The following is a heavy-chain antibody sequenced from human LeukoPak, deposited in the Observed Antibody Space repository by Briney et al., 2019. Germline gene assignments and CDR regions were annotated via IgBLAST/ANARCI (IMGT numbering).Heavy chain of an antibody. J-gene: IGHJ4*02. V-gene: IGHV3-23*01. CDR1: GFTFSSYA. Sequence: PGGSLRLSCAASGFTFSSYAMSWVRQAPGKGLEWVSAVSGSGDHTYYADSVKGRFTISSDNAKNSLYLQMNSLRDEDTAVYYCARSGNYDYWGQGTLVTVSS. CDR2: VSGSGDHT. D-gene: IGHD1-1*01. CDR3: ARSGNYDY.